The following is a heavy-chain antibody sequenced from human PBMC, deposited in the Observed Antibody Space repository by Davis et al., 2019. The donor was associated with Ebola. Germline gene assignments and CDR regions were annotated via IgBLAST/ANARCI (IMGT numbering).Heavy chain of an antibody. D-gene: IGHD1-26*01. CDR3: AREGGGSYYYSGMDV. CDR1: GYTFTSYY. CDR2: INPSAGST. Sequence: AASVKVSCKASGYTFTSYYMHWVRQAPGQGLEWMGIINPSAGSTSYAQKFQGRVTMTRDTSTSTVYMELSSLRSEDTAVYYCAREGGGSYYYSGMDVWGQGTTVTVSS. J-gene: IGHJ6*02. V-gene: IGHV1-46*01.